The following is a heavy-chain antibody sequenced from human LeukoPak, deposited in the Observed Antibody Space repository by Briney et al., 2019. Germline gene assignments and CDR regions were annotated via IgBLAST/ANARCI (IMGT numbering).Heavy chain of an antibody. J-gene: IGHJ6*02. V-gene: IGHV3-30*04. CDR2: ISYDGSNK. D-gene: IGHD3-10*01. Sequence: GGSLRLSCAASGFTFSSYAMHWVRQAPGKGLEWVAVISYDGSNKYYADSVKGRFTISRDNSKNTLYLQMNSLRAEDTAVYYCARDSAKNGDHYYYGMDVWGQGTTVTVSS. CDR1: GFTFSSYA. CDR3: ARDSAKNGDHYYYGMDV.